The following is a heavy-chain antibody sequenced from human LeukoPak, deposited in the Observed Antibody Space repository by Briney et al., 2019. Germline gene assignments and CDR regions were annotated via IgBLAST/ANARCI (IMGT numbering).Heavy chain of an antibody. CDR2: IRYDGSKE. Sequence: GGSLRLSCEVSGFTFSKYGMHWVRQAPGKGLEWVSTIRYDGSKEYYADSVRGRFTIPRDNSGNTLFLQMDSLGAEDTAVYFCVRDTITYDIFTGSPDYWGQGTLVIVSS. CDR3: VRDTITYDIFTGSPDY. V-gene: IGHV3-30*02. J-gene: IGHJ4*02. CDR1: GFTFSKYG. D-gene: IGHD3-9*01.